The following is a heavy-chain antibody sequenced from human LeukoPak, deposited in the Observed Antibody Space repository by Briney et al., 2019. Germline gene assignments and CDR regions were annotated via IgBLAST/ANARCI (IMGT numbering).Heavy chain of an antibody. V-gene: IGHV4-34*01. CDR1: GGSFSGYY. CDR3: ARGMGVWKS. D-gene: IGHD3-16*01. Sequence: PSETLSLTCAVYGGSFSGYYWSWIRQPPGKGLEWIGEINHSGSTNYNPSLKSRVTISVDTPKNQFSLKLSSVTAADTAVYYCARGMGVWKSWGQGTLVTVSS. CDR2: INHSGST. J-gene: IGHJ5*02.